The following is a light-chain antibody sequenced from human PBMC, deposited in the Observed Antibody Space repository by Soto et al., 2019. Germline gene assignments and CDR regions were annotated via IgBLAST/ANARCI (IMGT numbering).Light chain of an antibody. V-gene: IGKV3-20*01. CDR2: GAS. J-gene: IGKJ2*01. CDR3: HQYGGSPPYT. Sequence: EIVLTQSPGTLSLSPGERATLSCRVSQSVNSTYLTWYQHKPGQAPRLLIYGASRRATDIPQRFSGSGSGTDFTLTISRLEPEDFALYDCHQYGGSPPYTFGQGTKLEIK. CDR1: QSVNSTY.